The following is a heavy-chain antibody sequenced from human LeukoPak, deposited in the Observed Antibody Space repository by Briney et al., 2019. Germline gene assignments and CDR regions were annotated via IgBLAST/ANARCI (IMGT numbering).Heavy chain of an antibody. Sequence: ASVKVSCKASGYTFTGYYMHWVRQAPGQGLEWMGWINPNSGGTNYAQKFQGRVTMTRDTSISTAYMELSRLRSEDTAVYYCARELDAYGSSSDIWGQGTMVTVSS. CDR1: GYTFTGYY. D-gene: IGHD1-26*01. CDR2: INPNSGGT. J-gene: IGHJ3*02. V-gene: IGHV1-2*02. CDR3: ARELDAYGSSSDI.